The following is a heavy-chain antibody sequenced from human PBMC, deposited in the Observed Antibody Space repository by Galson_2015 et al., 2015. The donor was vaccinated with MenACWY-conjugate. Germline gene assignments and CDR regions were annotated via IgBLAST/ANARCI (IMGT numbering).Heavy chain of an antibody. V-gene: IGHV3-7*01. Sequence: LRLSCATSGVTFSNSWMCWGRQAPGKGLEWVANIMHDASGKDYVNSVKGRFIISRDNAKNSLYLQMDSLRAEDTAMYFCARAKEQWLSKAFDLWGQGTMVTVSS. J-gene: IGHJ3*01. D-gene: IGHD6-19*01. CDR3: ARAKEQWLSKAFDL. CDR1: GVTFSNSW. CDR2: IMHDASGK.